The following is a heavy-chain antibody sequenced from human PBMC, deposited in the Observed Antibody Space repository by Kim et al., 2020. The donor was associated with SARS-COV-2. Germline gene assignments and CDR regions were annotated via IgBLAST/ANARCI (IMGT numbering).Heavy chain of an antibody. V-gene: IGHV3-23*01. D-gene: IGHD6-13*01. CDR2: ISGSGGST. Sequence: GGSLRLSCAASGFTFSSYAMSWVRQAPGKGLEWVSAISGSGGSTYYADSVKGRFTISRDNSKNTMYLQMNSLRAEDTAVYYCAKDLAAAGTWSWPYNSFWYYGMDVWGRGTTVTVSS. CDR1: GFTFSSYA. J-gene: IGHJ6*02. CDR3: AKDLAAAGTWSWPYNSFWYYGMDV.